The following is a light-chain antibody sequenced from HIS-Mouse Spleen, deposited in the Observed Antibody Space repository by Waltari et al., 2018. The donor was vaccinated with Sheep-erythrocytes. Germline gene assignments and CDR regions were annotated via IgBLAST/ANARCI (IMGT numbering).Light chain of an antibody. CDR3: QSYDSSLSGSYV. CDR1: SSNIGAGYD. CDR2: GTR. Sequence: QSVLTQPPSVSGAPGQRVTISCTGSSSNIGAGYDVHWYQQLPGTAPKPLIYGTRNGPSGVPGRFSGSKSGTSASLAITGLQAEDEADYYCQSYDSSLSGSYVFGTGTKVTVL. V-gene: IGLV1-40*01. J-gene: IGLJ1*01.